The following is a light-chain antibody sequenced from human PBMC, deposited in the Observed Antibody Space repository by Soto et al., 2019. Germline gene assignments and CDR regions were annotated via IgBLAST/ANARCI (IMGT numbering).Light chain of an antibody. Sequence: QSVLTQPASVSGSPGQSITISCTGTSSDVGGYNFVSWCQQHPGKAPKLIIYEVRNRPLGVSNRFSGSRSGNTAFLTISGLQAEDEADYYCSSYTTSPTHVVFGGGTKLTVL. V-gene: IGLV2-14*01. CDR2: EVR. CDR3: SSYTTSPTHVV. J-gene: IGLJ2*01. CDR1: SSDVGGYNF.